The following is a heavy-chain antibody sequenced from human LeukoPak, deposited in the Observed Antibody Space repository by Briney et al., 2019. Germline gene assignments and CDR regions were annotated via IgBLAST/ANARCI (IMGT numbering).Heavy chain of an antibody. CDR2: IIPIFGTA. CDR1: GYTFTSYG. V-gene: IGHV1-69*13. Sequence: ASVKVSCKASGYTFTSYGISWVRQAPGQGLEWMGGIIPIFGTANYAQKFQGRVTITADESTSTAYMELSSLRSEDTAVYYCARDYYDSSGYLYFDYWGQGTLVTVSS. CDR3: ARDYYDSSGYLYFDY. J-gene: IGHJ4*02. D-gene: IGHD3-22*01.